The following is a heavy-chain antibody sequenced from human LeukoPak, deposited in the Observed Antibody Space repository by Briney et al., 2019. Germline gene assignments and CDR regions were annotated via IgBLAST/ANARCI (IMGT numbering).Heavy chain of an antibody. CDR3: ASTSLADTAMAIHYYYYMDV. CDR1: GGTFSSYA. D-gene: IGHD5-18*01. Sequence: GASVKVSCKASGGTFSSYAISWVRQAPGQGLEWMGGIIPIFGTANYAQKFQGRVTITTDESTSTAYMELSSLRSEDTAVYYCASTSLADTAMAIHYYYYMDVWGKGTTVTVSS. CDR2: IIPIFGTA. J-gene: IGHJ6*03. V-gene: IGHV1-69*05.